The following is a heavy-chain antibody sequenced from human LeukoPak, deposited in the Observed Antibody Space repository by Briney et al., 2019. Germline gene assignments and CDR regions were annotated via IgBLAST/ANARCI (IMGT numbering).Heavy chain of an antibody. CDR2: IYHSGST. CDR3: ARKELGITGTTPFDY. D-gene: IGHD1-20*01. J-gene: IGHJ4*02. V-gene: IGHV4-30-2*01. Sequence: PSETLSLTCAVSGGSISSGGYSWSWIRQPPGKGLEWIGYIYHSGSTYYNPSLKSRVTMSVDTSKNQFSLKLSSVTAADTAVYYCARKELGITGTTPFDYWGQGTLVTVSS. CDR1: GGSISSGGYS.